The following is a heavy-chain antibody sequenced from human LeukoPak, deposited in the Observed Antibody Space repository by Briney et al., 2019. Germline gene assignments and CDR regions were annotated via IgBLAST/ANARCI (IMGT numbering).Heavy chain of an antibody. Sequence: PGGSLRLSCAASGFTFSSYAMSWVRQAPGKGLEWVSAISGSRGSTYYADSVKGRFTISRDNAKNSLYLQMNSLRAEDTALYYCAKGYSSGHGDFDYWGQGTLVTVSS. CDR2: ISGSRGST. CDR1: GFTFSSYA. J-gene: IGHJ4*02. D-gene: IGHD6-19*01. CDR3: AKGYSSGHGDFDY. V-gene: IGHV3-23*01.